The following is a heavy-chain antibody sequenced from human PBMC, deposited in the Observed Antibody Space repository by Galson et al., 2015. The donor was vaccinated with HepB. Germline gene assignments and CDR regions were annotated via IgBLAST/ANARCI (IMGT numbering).Heavy chain of an antibody. CDR1: GYTLTSYD. J-gene: IGHJ5*02. CDR2: MNPNSGNT. Sequence: SVKVSCKASGYTLTSYDINWVRQATGQGLEWMGWMNPNSGNTGYAQKFQGRVTMTSDRSTSMVYMDLKSLRYDDTAIYYCARDRLEPWGQGTLVSVSS. CDR3: ARDRLEP. V-gene: IGHV1-8*01.